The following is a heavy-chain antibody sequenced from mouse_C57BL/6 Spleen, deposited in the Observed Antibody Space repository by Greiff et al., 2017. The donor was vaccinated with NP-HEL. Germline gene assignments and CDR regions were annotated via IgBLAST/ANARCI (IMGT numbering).Heavy chain of an antibody. CDR1: GYTFTSYW. J-gene: IGHJ2*01. Sequence: VQLQQPGAELVKPGASVKLSCKASGYTFTSYWMQWVKQRPGQGLEWIGEIDPSDSYTNYNQKFKGKATLTVDTSSSTPYMQLSSLTSEDSAVYYCARGWGDYDLYAMDYWGQGTTLTVSS. V-gene: IGHV1-50*01. CDR3: ARGWGDYDLYAMDY. D-gene: IGHD2-4*01. CDR2: IDPSDSYT.